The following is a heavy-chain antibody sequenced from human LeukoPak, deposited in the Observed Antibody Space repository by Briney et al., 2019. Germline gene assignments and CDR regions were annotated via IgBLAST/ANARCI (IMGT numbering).Heavy chain of an antibody. D-gene: IGHD2-2*01. CDR3: ARDLSGRDIVVVPAAGYYYMDV. J-gene: IGHJ6*03. V-gene: IGHV1-18*01. CDR2: ISAYNGNT. Sequence: ASVKVSCKAPGYTFTSYGISWVRQAPGQGLEGMGWISAYNGNTNYAQKLQGRVTMTTDTSTSTAYMELRSLRSDDTAVYYCARDLSGRDIVVVPAAGYYYMDVWGKGTTVTISS. CDR1: GYTFTSYG.